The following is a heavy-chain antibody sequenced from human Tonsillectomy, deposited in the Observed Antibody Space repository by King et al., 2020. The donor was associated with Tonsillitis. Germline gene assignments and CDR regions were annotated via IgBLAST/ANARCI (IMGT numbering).Heavy chain of an antibody. J-gene: IGHJ4*02. CDR3: AKALDNIVVVSAATLYY. Sequence: QLVQSGAEVKKPGASVKVSCKASGYFFTDYFMHWVRQAPGQGLEWMGWINPNSGGTTYAQNFQGRVTMTRDTSISTAYMELSSLKSDDTAVYYCAKALDNIVVVSAATLYYWGQGTLVTVAS. CDR2: INPNSGGT. D-gene: IGHD2-2*01. CDR1: GYFFTDYF. V-gene: IGHV1-2*02.